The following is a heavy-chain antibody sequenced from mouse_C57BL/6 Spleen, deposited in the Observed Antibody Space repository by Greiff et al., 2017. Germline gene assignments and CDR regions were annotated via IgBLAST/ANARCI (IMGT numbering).Heavy chain of an antibody. V-gene: IGHV5-17*01. Sequence: EVHLVESGGGLVKPGGSLKLSCAASGFTFSDYGMHWVRQAPEKGLEWVAYISSGSSTIYYADTVKGRFTISRDNAKNTLFLQMTSLRSEDTAMYYCARGDYDEMDYWGQGTSVTVSS. CDR3: ARGDYDEMDY. CDR1: GFTFSDYG. J-gene: IGHJ4*01. CDR2: ISSGSSTI. D-gene: IGHD2-4*01.